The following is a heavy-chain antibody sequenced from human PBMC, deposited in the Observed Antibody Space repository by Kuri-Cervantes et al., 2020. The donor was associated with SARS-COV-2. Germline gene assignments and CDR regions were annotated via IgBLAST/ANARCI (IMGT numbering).Heavy chain of an antibody. Sequence: GESLKISCAASGFTFSSYAMSWVRQAPGKGLEWVSAISGSGGSTYYADSVKGRFTISRDNSKNTLYLQMNSLRAEDTAVYYCASYLNRNWFDPWGQGTLVTVSS. J-gene: IGHJ5*02. CDR3: ASYLNRNWFDP. CDR2: ISGSGGST. CDR1: GFTFSSYA. V-gene: IGHV3-23*01. D-gene: IGHD3-16*02.